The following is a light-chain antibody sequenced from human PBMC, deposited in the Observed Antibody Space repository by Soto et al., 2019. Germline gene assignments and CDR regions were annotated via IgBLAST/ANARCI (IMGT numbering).Light chain of an antibody. CDR1: QSVSSN. Sequence: EIVMTQSPATLSVSPGERATLSCRASQSVSSNLAWYHQKPGQAPRLLIYGASTRATGIPARFSGSGSGTEFTLTISSLQSEDFAVYYCQQRNIWPPVTFGQGTRLEIK. CDR2: GAS. V-gene: IGKV3-15*01. CDR3: QQRNIWPPVT. J-gene: IGKJ5*01.